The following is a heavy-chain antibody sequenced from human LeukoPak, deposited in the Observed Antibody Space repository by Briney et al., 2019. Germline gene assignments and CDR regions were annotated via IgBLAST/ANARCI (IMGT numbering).Heavy chain of an antibody. J-gene: IGHJ4*02. D-gene: IGHD3-22*01. CDR2: INSDGSST. CDR3: ARAPYEPYFDY. Sequence: GGSLGLSCAASGFTFSSYWMHWVRQAPGKGLVWVSRINSDGSSTSYADSVKGRFTISRDNAKNTLYLQMNSLRAEDTAVYYCARAPYEPYFDYWGQGTLVTVSS. V-gene: IGHV3-74*01. CDR1: GFTFSSYW.